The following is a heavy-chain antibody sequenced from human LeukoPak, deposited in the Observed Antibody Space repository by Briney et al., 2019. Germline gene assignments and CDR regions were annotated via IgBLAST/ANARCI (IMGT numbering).Heavy chain of an antibody. Sequence: SETLSLTCTVSGGSISSYYWSWIRQPPGKGLEWIGFIFYSGTTNYNPSLKSRVTISVDTSKNQFSLKLSSVTAADTAVYYCARGGWNRFDYWGQGTLVTVSS. J-gene: IGHJ4*02. CDR2: IFYSGTT. CDR3: ARGGWNRFDY. D-gene: IGHD2/OR15-2a*01. V-gene: IGHV4-59*01. CDR1: GGSISSYY.